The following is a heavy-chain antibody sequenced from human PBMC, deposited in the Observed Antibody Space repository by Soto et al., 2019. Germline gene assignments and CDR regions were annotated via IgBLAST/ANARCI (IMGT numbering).Heavy chain of an antibody. J-gene: IGHJ4*02. Sequence: SETLSLTCTVSGGSISSDNYYWSWIRQHPGKGLEWIGSIYYSGSTNYNPSLKSRVTISVDTPKNQFSLKLSSVTAADTAVYYCARGDYYDSSGFDYWGQGTLVTVSS. CDR2: IYYSGST. CDR3: ARGDYYDSSGFDY. V-gene: IGHV4-39*07. D-gene: IGHD3-22*01. CDR1: GGSISSDNYY.